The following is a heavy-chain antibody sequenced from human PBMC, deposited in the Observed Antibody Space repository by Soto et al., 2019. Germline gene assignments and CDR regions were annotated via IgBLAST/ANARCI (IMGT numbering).Heavy chain of an antibody. Sequence: SETLSLTCTVSGGSISSYYWSWIRQPPGKGLEWIGYIYYSGSTNYNPSLKSRVTISVDTSKNQFSLKLGSVTAADTAVYYCARHPTSGYDYYYYYYMDVWGKGTTVTVSS. CDR1: GGSISSYY. CDR3: ARHPTSGYDYYYYYYMDV. V-gene: IGHV4-59*08. D-gene: IGHD5-12*01. CDR2: IYYSGST. J-gene: IGHJ6*03.